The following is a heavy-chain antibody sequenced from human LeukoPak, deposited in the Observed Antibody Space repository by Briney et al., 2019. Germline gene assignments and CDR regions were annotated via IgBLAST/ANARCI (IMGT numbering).Heavy chain of an antibody. CDR2: ISSSGSTI. CDR1: GFTFSSYE. J-gene: IGHJ6*03. D-gene: IGHD2-2*01. Sequence: PGGSLRLSCAASGFTFSSYEMNWVRQAPGKGLEWVSYISSSGSTIYYADSVKGRFTISRDNAKNSLYLQMNSLRAEDTAVYYCARDDAYCSSTSCHYYYYYMDVWGTWTTVTVSS. CDR3: ARDDAYCSSTSCHYYYYYMDV. V-gene: IGHV3-48*03.